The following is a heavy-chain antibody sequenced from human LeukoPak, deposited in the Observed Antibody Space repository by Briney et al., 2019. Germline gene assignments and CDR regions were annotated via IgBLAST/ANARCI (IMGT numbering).Heavy chain of an antibody. V-gene: IGHV4-59*08. Sequence: SETLSLTCTVSGGSISSYYWSWIRQPPGKGLEWIGYICYSGSTNYNPSLKSRVTISVDTSKNQFSLKLSSVTAADTAVYYCARRPRPYGESYWYWFDPWGQGALVTVSS. CDR2: ICYSGST. CDR1: GGSISSYY. CDR3: ARRPRPYGESYWYWFDP. D-gene: IGHD4-17*01. J-gene: IGHJ5*02.